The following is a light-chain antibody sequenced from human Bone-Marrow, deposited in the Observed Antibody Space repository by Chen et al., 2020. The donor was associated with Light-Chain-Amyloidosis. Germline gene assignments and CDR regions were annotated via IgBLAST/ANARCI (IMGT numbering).Light chain of an antibody. V-gene: IGLV2-14*01. CDR2: DVS. Sequence: QSALTQPASVSGSPGQSITISCTGTSSDVGGYNYVSCDQQHTGKAPKTMIYDVSNRPSEVSNRFSDYKSGNTASLTISGLQDEDEADYYCSSYTSSSTEFGGGTKLTVL. J-gene: IGLJ3*02. CDR3: SSYTSSSTE. CDR1: SSDVGGYNY.